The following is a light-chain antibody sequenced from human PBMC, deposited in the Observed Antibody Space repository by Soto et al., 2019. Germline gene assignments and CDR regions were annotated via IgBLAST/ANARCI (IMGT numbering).Light chain of an antibody. CDR2: GVS. CDR1: QTVNNY. Sequence: EIVLTQSPATLSVSPGGRTILSCRASQTVNNYLAWYQQKPGQAPRLLIYGVSSRATGIPDRFTGSGSGTDFTLTISRLEPEDFAVFYCHQYGSSPQTFGQGTKVDIK. J-gene: IGKJ1*01. V-gene: IGKV3-20*01. CDR3: HQYGSSPQT.